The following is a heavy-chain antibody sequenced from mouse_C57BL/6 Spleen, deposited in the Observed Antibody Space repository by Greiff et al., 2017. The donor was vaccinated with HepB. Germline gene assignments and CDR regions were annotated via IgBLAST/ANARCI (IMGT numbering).Heavy chain of an antibody. V-gene: IGHV1-15*01. D-gene: IGHD1-2*01. Sequence: QVHVKQSGAELVRPGASVTLSCKASGYTFTDYEMHWVKQTPVHGLEWIGAIDPETGGTAYNQKFKGKAILTADKSSSTAYMELRSLTSEDSAVYYCTRKGYYGPLDYWGQGTTLTVSS. CDR1: GYTFTDYE. J-gene: IGHJ2*01. CDR2: IDPETGGT. CDR3: TRKGYYGPLDY.